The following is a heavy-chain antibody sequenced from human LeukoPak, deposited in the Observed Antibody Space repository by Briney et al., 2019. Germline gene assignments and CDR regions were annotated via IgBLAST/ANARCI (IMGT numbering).Heavy chain of an antibody. Sequence: GGSLRLSCTASGFSFSGHWMHWARQLPGKGLEWVSAISGSGGSTYYADSVKGRFTISRDNSKNTLYLQMNSLRAEDTAVYYCAKDSPSWGQGTLVTVSS. CDR3: AKDSPS. CDR1: GFSFSGHW. V-gene: IGHV3-23*01. J-gene: IGHJ4*02. CDR2: ISGSGGST.